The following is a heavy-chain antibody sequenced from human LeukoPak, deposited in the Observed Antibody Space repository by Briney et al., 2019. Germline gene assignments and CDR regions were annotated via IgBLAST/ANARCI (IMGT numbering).Heavy chain of an antibody. D-gene: IGHD6-13*01. V-gene: IGHV3-23*01. J-gene: IGHJ5*02. Sequence: AISGSGGSTYYADSVKGRFTISRDNSKNTLYLQMNSLRAEDTAVYYCAKDPAYSSSWYVWFDPWGQGTLVTVSS. CDR2: ISGSGGST. CDR3: AKDPAYSSSWYVWFDP.